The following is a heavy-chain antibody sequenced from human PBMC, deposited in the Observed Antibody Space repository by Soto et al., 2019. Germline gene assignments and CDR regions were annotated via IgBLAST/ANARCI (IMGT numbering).Heavy chain of an antibody. CDR3: EKNKYGKIGHHGGLDP. D-gene: IGHD1-26*01. CDR2: VWFDGSSQ. CDR1: GFTFGDSG. J-gene: IGHJ5*02. Sequence: PVGSLRLSCAASGFTFGDSGMHWVRQAPGKGLEWVAVVWFDGSSQYYADSVKGRFTISRDNAKNSLYLQMNSLRAEDTALYYWEKNKYGKIGHHGGLDPGGQETLVTVS. V-gene: IGHV3-33*03.